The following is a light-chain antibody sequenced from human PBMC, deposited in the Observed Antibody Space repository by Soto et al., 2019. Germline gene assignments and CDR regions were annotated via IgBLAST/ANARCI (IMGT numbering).Light chain of an antibody. CDR3: QHYNSYSEA. Sequence: DIQMTQSPSTLSGSVGDSVTIPCRASQTISSWLAWYQQKPGKAPKLLIYDASSLESGVPQRFSGSGSGTEFTLTISSLQTDDFATYYCQHYNSYSEAFGQGTKVDI. J-gene: IGKJ1*01. CDR1: QTISSW. CDR2: DAS. V-gene: IGKV1-5*01.